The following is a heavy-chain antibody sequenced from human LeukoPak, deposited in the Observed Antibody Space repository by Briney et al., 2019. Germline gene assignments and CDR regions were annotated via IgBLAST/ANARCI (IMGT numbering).Heavy chain of an antibody. CDR1: GYRFTTDW. CDR2: IYPGDSYT. CDR3: ARHHEPPTYYTDY. J-gene: IGHJ4*02. Sequence: GESLQISSQASGYRFTTDWIGWGRQVPGKSLEWMGMIYPGDSYTRYSPSFQGQVTISADTSINTAFLQWSSLKASDTARYFCARHHEPPTYYTDYWGQGTLVTVSS. V-gene: IGHV5-51*01.